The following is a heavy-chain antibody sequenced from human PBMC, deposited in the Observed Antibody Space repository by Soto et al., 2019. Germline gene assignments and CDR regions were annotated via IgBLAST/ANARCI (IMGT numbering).Heavy chain of an antibody. Sequence: SETLSLTCTVSGGSISSGDYYWSWIRQPPGKGLEWIGYIYYSGSTYYNTSHKSRVTISVDTSKNQFSLKLSSVTVADTAVYYWARETSYFYDSSGFDYWGQGTLVTVSS. CDR2: IYYSGST. V-gene: IGHV4-30-4*01. J-gene: IGHJ4*02. CDR1: GGSISSGDYY. CDR3: ARETSYFYDSSGFDY. D-gene: IGHD3-22*01.